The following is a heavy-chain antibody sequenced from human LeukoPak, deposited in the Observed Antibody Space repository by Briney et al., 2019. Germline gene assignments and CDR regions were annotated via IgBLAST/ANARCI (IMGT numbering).Heavy chain of an antibody. J-gene: IGHJ3*02. V-gene: IGHV3-23*01. CDR3: ARGGGYCSGGSCNLEDDAFDI. D-gene: IGHD2-15*01. CDR2: ISGSGGST. CDR1: GFTFSSYA. Sequence: GGSLRLSCAASGFTFSSYAMSWVRQAPGKGLEWVSAISGSGGSTYYADSVKGRFTISRDNSKNTLYLQMNSLRAEDTAVYYCARGGGYCSGGSCNLEDDAFDIWGQGTMVTVSS.